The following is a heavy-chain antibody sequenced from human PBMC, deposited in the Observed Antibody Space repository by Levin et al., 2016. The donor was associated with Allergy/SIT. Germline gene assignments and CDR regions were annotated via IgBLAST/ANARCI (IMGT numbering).Heavy chain of an antibody. CDR3: ARDREGCSSTSCYTYYCYGMDV. Sequence: GESLKISCAASGFTFSSYWMSWVRQAPGKGLEWVANIKQDGSEKYYVDSVKGRFTISRDNAKNSLYLQMNSLRAEDTAVYYCARDREGCSSTSCYTYYCYGMDVWGQGTTVTVSS. CDR1: GFTFSSYW. V-gene: IGHV3-7*04. CDR2: IKQDGSEK. J-gene: IGHJ6*02. D-gene: IGHD2-2*01.